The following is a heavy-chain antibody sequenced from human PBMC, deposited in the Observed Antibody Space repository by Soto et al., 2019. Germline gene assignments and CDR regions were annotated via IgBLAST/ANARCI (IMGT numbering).Heavy chain of an antibody. CDR3: ARLTWEFDSSSPLHX. CDR2: IRANNEDT. V-gene: IGHV1-18*04. D-gene: IGHD6-13*01. Sequence: ASLKVSCNASGYPFAKYGISWVRQAPGQGIEWMGFIRANNEDTNYAHHLQGRVTMTKDASTSTAYMELRSLTSDDTAVYYCARLTWEFDSSSPLHXWGQVTLFTVSX. J-gene: IGHJ4*02. CDR1: GYPFAKYG.